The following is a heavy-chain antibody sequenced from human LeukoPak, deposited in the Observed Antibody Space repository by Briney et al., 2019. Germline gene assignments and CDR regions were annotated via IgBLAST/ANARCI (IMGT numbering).Heavy chain of an antibody. V-gene: IGHV3-23*01. CDR1: GFTFSSYA. Sequence: GGSLRLSCAASGFTFSSYAMSWVRQAPGKGLEWVSTISGSGGSTYYADSVKGRFTISRDNSKSALYLQMNSLRAEDTAVYYCAKVPWGTRVDAFDIWGQGTLVTVSS. CDR2: ISGSGGST. J-gene: IGHJ3*02. D-gene: IGHD2-2*01. CDR3: AKVPWGTRVDAFDI.